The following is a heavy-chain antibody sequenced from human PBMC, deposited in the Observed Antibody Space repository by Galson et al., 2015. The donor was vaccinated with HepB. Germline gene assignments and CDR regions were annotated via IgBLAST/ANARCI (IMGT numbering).Heavy chain of an antibody. D-gene: IGHD3-22*01. J-gene: IGHJ4*02. V-gene: IGHV2-5*02. CDR1: GFSPSTSGVG. CDR3: AHSGDSSSVRFDH. CDR2: IYWDDDK. Sequence: PALGKPPQTLTLTCTFSGFSPSTSGVGGGWVRQPPGKARGWLALIYWDDDKRYSPSLRSRLTITKDTSKNQVVLEMTNMDAVDTATYYCAHSGDSSSVRFDHWGQGTLVTASS.